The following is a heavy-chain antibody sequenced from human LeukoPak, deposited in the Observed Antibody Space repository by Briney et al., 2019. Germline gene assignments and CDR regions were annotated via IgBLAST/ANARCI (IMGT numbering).Heavy chain of an antibody. CDR3: ARDNSVGDNAWWFDP. D-gene: IGHD1-26*01. CDR1: GYTFSNYG. Sequence: ASVKVSCKASGYTFSNYGFSWVRQAPGQGLEWMGWISPYNGYTNYAQKFQGRVTMIRDMSTSTDYMELSSLRSEDTAIYYCARDNSVGDNAWWFDPWGQGTLVTVSS. V-gene: IGHV1-18*01. J-gene: IGHJ5*02. CDR2: ISPYNGYT.